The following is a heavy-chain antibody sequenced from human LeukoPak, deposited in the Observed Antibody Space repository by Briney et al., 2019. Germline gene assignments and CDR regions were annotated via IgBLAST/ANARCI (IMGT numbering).Heavy chain of an antibody. V-gene: IGHV3-66*01. J-gene: IGHJ4*02. CDR1: GFTVSSYY. CDR2: IYSGDTT. D-gene: IGHD3-10*01. CDR3: ASILRSSSGYYFDY. Sequence: GGSLRLSCAASGFTVSSYYMNWVRQAPGKGLEWVSVIYSGDTTFYADSVRGKFTISRDNSKNTLYLQMNSLRAEDTAVYYCASILRSSSGYYFDYWGQGTLVTVSS.